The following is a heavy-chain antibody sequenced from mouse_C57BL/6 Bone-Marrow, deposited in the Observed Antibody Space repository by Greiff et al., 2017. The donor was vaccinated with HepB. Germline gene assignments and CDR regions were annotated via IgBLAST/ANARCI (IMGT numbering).Heavy chain of an antibody. CDR1: GYTFTDYY. V-gene: IGHV1-76*01. Sequence: QVQLQQSGAELVRPGASVKLSCKASGYTFTDYYINWVKQRPGQGLEWIARIYPGSGNTYYNEKFKGKATLTAEKSSSTAYMQLSSLTSEDSAVYFCARSKIYYDYPYAMDYWGQGTSVTVSS. CDR3: ARSKIYYDYPYAMDY. D-gene: IGHD2-4*01. CDR2: IYPGSGNT. J-gene: IGHJ4*01.